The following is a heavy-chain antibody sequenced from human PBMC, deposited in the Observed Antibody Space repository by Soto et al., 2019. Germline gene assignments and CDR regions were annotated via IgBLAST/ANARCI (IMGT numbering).Heavy chain of an antibody. V-gene: IGHV3-30*18. D-gene: IGHD3-22*01. CDR3: AKDWDYYDSSGYNYFDY. Sequence: GGSLRVSCAASGMTFSSYAMHCVSQAPGKGLEWVAVISYDGSNKYYADSVKGRFTISRDNSKNTLYLQMNSLRAEDTAVYYCAKDWDYYDSSGYNYFDYWGQGTLVTVSS. CDR1: GMTFSSYA. CDR2: ISYDGSNK. J-gene: IGHJ4*02.